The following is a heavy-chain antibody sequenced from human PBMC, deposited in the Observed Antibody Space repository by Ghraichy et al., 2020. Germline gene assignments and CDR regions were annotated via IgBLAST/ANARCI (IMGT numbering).Heavy chain of an antibody. J-gene: IGHJ4*02. V-gene: IGHV3-23*01. CDR3: AKDIARLTTYNGDADDY. CDR1: GFTFSSYA. D-gene: IGHD1-1*01. CDR2: ISGSGGST. Sequence: GGSLRLSCAASGFTFSSYAMSWVRQAPGKGLEWVSAISGSGGSTYYADSVKGRFTISRDNSKNTLYLQMNSLRAEDTAVYYCAKDIARLTTYNGDADDYWGQGTLVTVSS.